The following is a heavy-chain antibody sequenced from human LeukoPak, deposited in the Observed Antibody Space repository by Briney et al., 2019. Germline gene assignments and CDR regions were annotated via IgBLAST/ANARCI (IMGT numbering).Heavy chain of an antibody. J-gene: IGHJ4*02. CDR3: ARGLTTVTAYFEY. Sequence: GGSLRLSCAASGFTFDDFVMHWVRQTPGKGLEWVSSITWNGGRIGYADSVKGRFTISRDNTRNSLYLQMNSLRTEDTAFYYCARGLTTVTAYFEYWGQGTLVTVSS. CDR2: ITWNGGRI. V-gene: IGHV3-9*01. D-gene: IGHD4-17*01. CDR1: GFTFDDFV.